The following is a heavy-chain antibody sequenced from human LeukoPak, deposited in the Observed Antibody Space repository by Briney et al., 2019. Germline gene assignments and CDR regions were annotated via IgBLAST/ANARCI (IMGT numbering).Heavy chain of an antibody. J-gene: IGHJ4*02. CDR3: ARVDGDGYNIPDY. D-gene: IGHD5-24*01. CDR1: AGSISNGDYY. Sequence: PSETLSLTCTVSAGSISNGDYYWSWIRQPPGKGLEWIGEINHSGNTNYNPSLKSRVTISVDTSKNQFSLKLSSVTAADTAVYYCARVDGDGYNIPDYWGQGTLVTVSS. V-gene: IGHV4-34*01. CDR2: INHSGNT.